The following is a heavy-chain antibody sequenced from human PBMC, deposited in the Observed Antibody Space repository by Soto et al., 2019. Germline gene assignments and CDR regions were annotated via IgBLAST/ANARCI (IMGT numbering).Heavy chain of an antibody. CDR1: FTTYD. V-gene: IGHV1-8*01. CDR2: MNPNSGDT. D-gene: IGHD6-19*01. J-gene: IGHJ6*02. CDR3: ARGPGSSDWRFSYYYMDV. Sequence: QVQLVQSGAEVKKPGDSVKVSCTFTTYDINWVRQAAGQGLEWMAWMNPNSGDTRYTQKLQGRVTMTRDTSKFTAYMELTNLRSDDTAVYYCARGPGSSDWRFSYYYMDVWDQGTTVTVSS.